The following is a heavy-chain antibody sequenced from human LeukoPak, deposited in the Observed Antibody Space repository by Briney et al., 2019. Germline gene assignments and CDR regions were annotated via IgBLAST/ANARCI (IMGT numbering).Heavy chain of an antibody. CDR1: GFTLTTFN. Sequence: PGGSLRLSCAASGFTLTTFNMNWVRQSPGKGLEWVSCISSSSDYIYYDDSVKGRFTISRDNSRNSLYLQMNSLRAEDTAVYYCAGRDYGDYFFDSWGQGTLVTVSS. CDR2: ISSSSDYI. CDR3: AGRDYGDYFFDS. J-gene: IGHJ4*02. D-gene: IGHD4-17*01. V-gene: IGHV3-21*01.